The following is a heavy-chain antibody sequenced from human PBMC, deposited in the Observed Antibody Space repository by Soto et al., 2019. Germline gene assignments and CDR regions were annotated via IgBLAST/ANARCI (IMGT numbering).Heavy chain of an antibody. CDR1: GYTFTSYA. Sequence: ASVKVSCKASGYTFTSYAMHWVRQAPGQRLEWMGWINAGNGNTKYSQKFQGRVTITRDTSASTAYMEPSSLRSEDTAVYYCAGPGGIAARLDYYYYMDVWGKGTTVTVSS. CDR3: AGPGGIAARLDYYYYMDV. V-gene: IGHV1-3*01. CDR2: INAGNGNT. J-gene: IGHJ6*03. D-gene: IGHD6-6*01.